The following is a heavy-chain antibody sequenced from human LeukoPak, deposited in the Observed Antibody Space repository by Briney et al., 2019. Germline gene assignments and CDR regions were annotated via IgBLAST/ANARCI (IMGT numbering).Heavy chain of an antibody. D-gene: IGHD6-6*01. CDR2: INHSGST. Sequence: PSETLSLTCAVYGGSFSGYYWSWIRQPPGKGLEWIGEINHSGSTNYNPSLKSRVTISVDTSKNQFSLKLSSVTAADTAVYYCASLGRGIAARSLYYYYMDVWGKGTTVTVSS. J-gene: IGHJ6*03. V-gene: IGHV4-34*01. CDR1: GGSFSGYY. CDR3: ASLGRGIAARSLYYYYMDV.